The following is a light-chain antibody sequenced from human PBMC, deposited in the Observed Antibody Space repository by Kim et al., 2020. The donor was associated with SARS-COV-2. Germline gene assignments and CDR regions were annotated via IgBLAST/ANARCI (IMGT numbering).Light chain of an antibody. J-gene: IGKJ5*01. Sequence: ASVGDRVTITCRASQGISSWLAWYQQKPGKAPQLLIYAASGLQSGVPSRFSGSGFGTDFTLTISSLQPEDFATYYCQQTDTLPITFGQGTRLEIK. CDR2: AAS. V-gene: IGKV1-12*01. CDR3: QQTDTLPIT. CDR1: QGISSW.